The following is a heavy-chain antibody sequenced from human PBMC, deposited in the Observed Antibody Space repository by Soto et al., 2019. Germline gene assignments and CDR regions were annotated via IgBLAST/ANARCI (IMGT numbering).Heavy chain of an antibody. J-gene: IGHJ5*02. CDR3: ARGGIAVPGKNWFDP. Sequence: PSQTLSLTCAISGDSVSSNSAAWNWIRQSPSRGLEWLGRTYYRSKWYNDYVVSVKSRITINPDTSKNQFSLQLNSVTPEDTAVYYCARGGIAVPGKNWFDPWGQGTLVTVSS. CDR2: TYYRSKWYN. CDR1: GDSVSSNSAA. V-gene: IGHV6-1*01. D-gene: IGHD6-19*01.